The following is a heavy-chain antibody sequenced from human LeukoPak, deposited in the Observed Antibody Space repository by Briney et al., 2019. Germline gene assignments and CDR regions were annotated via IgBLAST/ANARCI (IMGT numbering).Heavy chain of an antibody. V-gene: IGHV3-30*18. CDR2: ISNDGSNK. CDR1: GFTFSSYG. D-gene: IGHD5-24*01. CDR3: AKDRRDGYSYLFDY. J-gene: IGHJ4*02. Sequence: GGSLRLSCAAPGFTFSSYGMHWVRQAPGKGLEWVAVISNDGSNKYYADSVKGRFTISRDNSKNTLYLQMNSLSTEDTAVYYCAKDRRDGYSYLFDYWGQGTLVTVSS.